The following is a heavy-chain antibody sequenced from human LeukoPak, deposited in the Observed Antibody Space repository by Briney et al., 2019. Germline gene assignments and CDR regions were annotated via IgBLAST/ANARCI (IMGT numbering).Heavy chain of an antibody. V-gene: IGHV3-30-3*01. D-gene: IGHD3-22*01. Sequence: GGSLRLSCAASGFTFSSYAMHWVRQAPGKGLEWVAVISYDGSNKYYADSVKGRFTISRDNSKNTLYLQMNSLRAEDTAVYYCARDHPPSYYFDSSGHRDYFDSWGQGTLVTVSS. J-gene: IGHJ4*02. CDR1: GFTFSSYA. CDR2: ISYDGSNK. CDR3: ARDHPPSYYFDSSGHRDYFDS.